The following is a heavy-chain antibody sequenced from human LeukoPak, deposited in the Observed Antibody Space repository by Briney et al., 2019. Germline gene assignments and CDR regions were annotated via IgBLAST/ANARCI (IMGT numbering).Heavy chain of an antibody. CDR2: IKPDGSYN. J-gene: IGHJ4*02. CDR3: ANEMNWSFGY. CDR1: GXTFGHYW. Sequence: PGGSLRLSCAASGXTFGHYWMSWVRRAPGKGLEWVATIKPDGSYNDYVDSVKGRFTISRDNAKNSLSLQMSSLRAEDTAVYYCANEMNWSFGYWGQGTVVTASS. D-gene: IGHD1-1*01. V-gene: IGHV3-7*02.